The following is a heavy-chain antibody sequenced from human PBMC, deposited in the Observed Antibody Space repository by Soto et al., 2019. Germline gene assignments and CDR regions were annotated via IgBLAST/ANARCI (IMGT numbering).Heavy chain of an antibody. Sequence: XGSLRLSCVASGFTFNKHALAWVRQAPGKGLEWVSAISGSGSSTYDSDSVKGRFTISRDNSNNTLYLQMNSLRAEDTAIYYCARKTGVITVISAFDHWGQGTPVTVSS. CDR1: GFTFNKHA. CDR2: ISGSGSST. J-gene: IGHJ4*02. CDR3: ARKTGVITVISAFDH. D-gene: IGHD7-27*01. V-gene: IGHV3-23*01.